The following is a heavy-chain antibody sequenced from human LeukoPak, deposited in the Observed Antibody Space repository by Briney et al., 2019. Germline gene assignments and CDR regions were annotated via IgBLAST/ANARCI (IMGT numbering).Heavy chain of an antibody. CDR3: GTLLSNGPFDY. V-gene: IGHV1-2*02. J-gene: IGHJ4*02. CDR1: GYTFTGYY. CDR2: IYPNSGAT. Sequence: GASVKVSCKASGYTFTGYYMHWVRQAPRQGLEWMGYIYPNSGATKYAQKFQGRVTMTRDTSISTAYMELSGLGSDDTAVYYCGTLLSNGPFDYWGQGSLVTVSS.